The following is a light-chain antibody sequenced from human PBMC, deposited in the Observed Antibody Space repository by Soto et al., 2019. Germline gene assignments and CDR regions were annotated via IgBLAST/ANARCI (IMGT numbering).Light chain of an antibody. CDR3: NSYRYSSTPVV. CDR1: SSDVGGYNY. V-gene: IGLV2-14*01. CDR2: EVS. J-gene: IGLJ2*01. Sequence: QSALTQPASMSGSPGQSITISCTGTSSDVGGYNYVSWYQQHPGKAPKLMIYEVSNRPSGVSNRFSGSKSGNTASLTISGLQAEDEADYYCNSYRYSSTPVVFGGGTQLTVL.